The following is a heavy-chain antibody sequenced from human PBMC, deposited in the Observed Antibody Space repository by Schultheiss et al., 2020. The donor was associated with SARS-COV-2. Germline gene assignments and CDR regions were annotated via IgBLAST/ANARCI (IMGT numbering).Heavy chain of an antibody. D-gene: IGHD3-9*01. Sequence: SETLSLTCTVSGGSISSGDYYWSWIRQPPGKGLEWIGYIYYSGSTNYNPSLKSRVTISVDTSKNQFSLKLSSVTAADTAVYYCARLRYFDYYYYYMDVWGKGTTVTVSS. J-gene: IGHJ6*03. CDR2: IYYSGST. CDR1: GGSISSGDYY. V-gene: IGHV4-30-4*08. CDR3: ARLRYFDYYYYYMDV.